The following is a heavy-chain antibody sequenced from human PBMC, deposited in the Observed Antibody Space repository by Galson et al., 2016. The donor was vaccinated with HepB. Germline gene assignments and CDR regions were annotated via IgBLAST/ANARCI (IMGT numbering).Heavy chain of an antibody. CDR3: ARRSTYGDYDY. V-gene: IGHV4-28*01. J-gene: IGHJ4*02. CDR1: GCSLSENYW. CDR2: IHHSGGT. Sequence: LSLTCAVSGCSLSENYWWGWIRQPPGRGLEWIGYIHHSGGTFYTPSHKSRVTMAVDTSKNQFSLKLSSVTAVDTAMYYCARRSTYGDYDYWGQGVLVTVSS. D-gene: IGHD4-17*01.